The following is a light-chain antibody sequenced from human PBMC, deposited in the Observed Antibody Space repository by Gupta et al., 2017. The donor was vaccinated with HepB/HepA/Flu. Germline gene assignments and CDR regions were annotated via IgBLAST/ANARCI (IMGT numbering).Light chain of an antibody. CDR3: RQALQTPRT. J-gene: IGKJ1*01. CDR2: LGS. Sequence: DIVMTQSRLSLPVTPGEPASISCRSSQSLLHSNGYNYLDWYLQKPGQSPQLLIYLGSNRASGVPDRFSGSGSGTDFTLKISRVEAEDVGVYYCRQALQTPRTFGQGTKVESK. V-gene: IGKV2-28*01. CDR1: QSLLHSNGYNY.